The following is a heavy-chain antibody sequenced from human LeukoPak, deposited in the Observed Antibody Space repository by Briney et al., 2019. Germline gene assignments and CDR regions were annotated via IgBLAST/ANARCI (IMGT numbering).Heavy chain of an antibody. CDR1: GFTFSSNA. CDR2: ITANGGRT. J-gene: IGHJ4*02. V-gene: IGHV3-23*01. CDR3: AKDLGDYYDSSGYLDY. Sequence: GGSLRLSCAASGFTFSSNAMSWVRQAPGKGLERVSIITANGGRTYYADSVKGRFTISRDNSKNTLYLQMNSLRAEDTAVYYCAKDLGDYYDSSGYLDYWGQGTLVTVSS. D-gene: IGHD3-22*01.